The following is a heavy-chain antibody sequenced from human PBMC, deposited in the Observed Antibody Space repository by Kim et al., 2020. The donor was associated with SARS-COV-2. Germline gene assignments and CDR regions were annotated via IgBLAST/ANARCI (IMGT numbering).Heavy chain of an antibody. V-gene: IGHV3-33*01. CDR1: GFTFSSYG. CDR2: IWYDGSNK. Sequence: GGSPRLSCAASGFTFSSYGMHWVRQAPGKGLEWVAVIWYDGSNKYYADSVKGRFTISRDNSKNTLYLQMNSLRAEDTAVYYCARDRHITMVRGVITDYYYYGMDVWGQGTTVTVSS. CDR3: ARDRHITMVRGVITDYYYYGMDV. J-gene: IGHJ6*02. D-gene: IGHD3-10*01.